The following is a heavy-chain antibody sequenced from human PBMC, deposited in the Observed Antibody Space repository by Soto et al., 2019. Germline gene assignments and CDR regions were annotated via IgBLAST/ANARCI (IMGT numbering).Heavy chain of an antibody. J-gene: IGHJ6*02. CDR3: AREGGYFDSSGSGVYHYHGVDV. CDR2: IYTTGST. D-gene: IGHD3-22*01. CDR1: GGSISTHF. Sequence: SETLSLTCTVYGGSISTHFWSWIRQPAGGGLEWIGRIYTTGSTNYNPALQSRVTMSLDTSRNQFSLRLSSVTAPDTAVYYCAREGGYFDSSGSGVYHYHGVDVWGQGATVTVS. V-gene: IGHV4-4*07.